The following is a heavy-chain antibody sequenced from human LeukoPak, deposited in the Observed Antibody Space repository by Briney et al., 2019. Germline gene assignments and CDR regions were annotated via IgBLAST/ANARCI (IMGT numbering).Heavy chain of an antibody. Sequence: PGGSLRLSCAASGFTFSSYAMNWVRQAPGKGLEWVSYISSGSTIYYADSVKGRFTISRDNAKNSLYLQMNGLRAEDTAVYYCARGDCSSTNCFSDYWGQGALVTVSS. CDR2: ISSGSTI. CDR1: GFTFSSYA. D-gene: IGHD2-2*01. CDR3: ARGDCSSTNCFSDY. J-gene: IGHJ4*02. V-gene: IGHV3-48*01.